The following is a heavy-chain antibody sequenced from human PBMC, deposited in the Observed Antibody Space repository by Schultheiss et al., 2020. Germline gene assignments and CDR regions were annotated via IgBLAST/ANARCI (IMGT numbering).Heavy chain of an antibody. J-gene: IGHJ4*02. CDR3: TTADYYDSSGYYLNDY. D-gene: IGHD3-22*01. CDR1: GFTFSSYW. Sequence: GGSLRLSCAASGFTFSSYWMSWVRQAPGKGLEWVSAISGSGGSTYYADSVKGRFTISRDNSKNTLYLQMNSLRAEDTAVYYCTTADYYDSSGYYLNDYWGQGTLVTVSS. V-gene: IGHV3-23*01. CDR2: ISGSGGST.